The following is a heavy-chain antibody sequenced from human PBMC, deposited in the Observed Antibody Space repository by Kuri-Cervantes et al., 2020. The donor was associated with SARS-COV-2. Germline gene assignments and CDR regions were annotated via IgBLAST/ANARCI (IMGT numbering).Heavy chain of an antibody. CDR2: INHSGST. J-gene: IGHJ3*01. Sequence: ESLKISCAVSGFPFSSYAMTWVRQPPGKGLEWIGEINHSGSTNYNPSLKSRVTISVDTSKNQFSLKLSSVTAADTAVYYCARAAVAGHDVWGQGTMVTVSS. V-gene: IGHV4-34*01. CDR1: GFPFSSYA. CDR3: ARAAVAGHDV. D-gene: IGHD6-19*01.